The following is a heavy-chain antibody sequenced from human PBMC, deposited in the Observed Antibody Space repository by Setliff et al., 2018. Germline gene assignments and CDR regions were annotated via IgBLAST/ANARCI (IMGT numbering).Heavy chain of an antibody. CDR2: IKQDGSDK. D-gene: IGHD3-3*01. J-gene: IGHJ3*02. CDR3: VRARTTNYDFWSGLNAFDI. CDR1: GFTFSSYW. V-gene: IGHV3-7*03. Sequence: GESLKISCAASGFTFSSYWVSWVRQAPGKGLEWVANIKQDGSDKYYVDSVKGRFTISRDNAKNSLSLQMNSLRAEDTAVYYCVRARTTNYDFWSGLNAFDIWGQGTMVTVSS.